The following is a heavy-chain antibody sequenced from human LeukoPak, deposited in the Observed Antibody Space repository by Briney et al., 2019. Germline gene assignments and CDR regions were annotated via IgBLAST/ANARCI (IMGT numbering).Heavy chain of an antibody. CDR1: GFTFSSYG. CDR3: VTMATTAY. D-gene: IGHD1-26*01. J-gene: IGHJ4*02. CDR2: ISYDGSNK. V-gene: IGHV3-30*03. Sequence: GGSLRLSCAASGFTFSSYGMHWVRQAPGKGLEWVAVISYDGSNKYYADSVKGRFTISRDNSKNTLYLQMNRLRAEDTAVYYCVTMATTAYWGQGTLVTVSS.